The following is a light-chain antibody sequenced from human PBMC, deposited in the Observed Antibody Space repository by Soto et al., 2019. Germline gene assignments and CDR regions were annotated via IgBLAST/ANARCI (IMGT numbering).Light chain of an antibody. CDR2: AAS. CDR1: QGIGNN. J-gene: IGKJ1*01. V-gene: IGKV1-27*01. CDR3: QKYDSVPWT. Sequence: DIQLTQSPSSLPASVGDRVTITCRASQGIGNNLARYQQKPGKVPNLLIYAASTLHSGVPSRFSGSGSGTDFTLTISSLQPEDVATYYCQKYDSVPWTFGQGTKV.